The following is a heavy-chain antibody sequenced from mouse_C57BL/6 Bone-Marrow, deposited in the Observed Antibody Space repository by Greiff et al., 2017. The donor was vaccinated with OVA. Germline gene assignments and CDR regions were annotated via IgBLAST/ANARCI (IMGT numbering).Heavy chain of an antibody. CDR2: INPNYGTT. CDR1: GYSFTDYN. D-gene: IGHD1-1*01. Sequence: VQLKQSGPELVKPGASVKISCKASGYSFTDYNMNWVKQSNGKSLEWIGVINPNYGTTSYNQKFKGKATLTVDQSSSTAYMQLNSLTSEDSAVYYCLYYYGSSPWFAYWGQGTLVTVSA. V-gene: IGHV1-39*01. J-gene: IGHJ3*01. CDR3: LYYYGSSPWFAY.